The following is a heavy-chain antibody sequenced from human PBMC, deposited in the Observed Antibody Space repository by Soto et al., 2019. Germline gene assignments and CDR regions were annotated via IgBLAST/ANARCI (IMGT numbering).Heavy chain of an antibody. Sequence: SETLSLTCTVSGGSITSYYWSWIRQPPGRGLEWIGYIYYSGSTNYNPSLKSRVTISVDTSKNQFSLKLSSVTAADTAVYYCAREYSSSWYNWFDPWGQGTLVTVSS. V-gene: IGHV4-59*01. D-gene: IGHD6-13*01. J-gene: IGHJ5*02. CDR3: AREYSSSWYNWFDP. CDR2: IYYSGST. CDR1: GGSITSYY.